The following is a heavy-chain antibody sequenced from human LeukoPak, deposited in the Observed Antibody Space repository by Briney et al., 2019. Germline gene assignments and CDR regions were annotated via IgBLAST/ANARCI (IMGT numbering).Heavy chain of an antibody. D-gene: IGHD3-22*01. CDR1: GGSISSGSYY. V-gene: IGHV4-61*02. CDR3: ARRDSRVNDY. J-gene: IGHJ4*02. Sequence: SETLSLTCTVSGGSISSGSYYWSWIRQPAGKGLEWIGRIYTSGSTNYNPSLKSRVTISVDTSKNQFSLKLSSVTAADTAVYYCARRDSRVNDYWGQGTLVTVSS. CDR2: IYTSGST.